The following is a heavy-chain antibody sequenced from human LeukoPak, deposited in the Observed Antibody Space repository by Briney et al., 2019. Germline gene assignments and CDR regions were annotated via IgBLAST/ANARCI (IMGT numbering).Heavy chain of an antibody. CDR1: GGSISSGSYY. Sequence: PSETLSLTCTVSGGSISSGSYYWSWIRQPAGKGLEWIGYVYYSGSTNYNPALKSRVTISVDTSKNQFSLKLSSVTAADTAVYYCARDMTGTASLDYWGQGTLVTVSS. CDR2: VYYSGST. D-gene: IGHD1-7*01. V-gene: IGHV4-61*10. J-gene: IGHJ4*02. CDR3: ARDMTGTASLDY.